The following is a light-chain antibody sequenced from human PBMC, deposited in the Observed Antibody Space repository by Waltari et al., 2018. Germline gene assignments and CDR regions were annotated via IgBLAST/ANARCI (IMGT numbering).Light chain of an antibody. CDR1: QSVLYTSNTKNY. J-gene: IGKJ5*01. Sequence: DIVMTQSPDSLAVSLGERATINCKSSQSVLYTSNTKNYLAWYQQKPGQPPQLLIYWASTRESAVPDRCSGSGSGTDFTYSISTLQAEDVAVYYCQQNYSTITFGQGTRLDIK. CDR2: WAS. V-gene: IGKV4-1*01. CDR3: QQNYSTIT.